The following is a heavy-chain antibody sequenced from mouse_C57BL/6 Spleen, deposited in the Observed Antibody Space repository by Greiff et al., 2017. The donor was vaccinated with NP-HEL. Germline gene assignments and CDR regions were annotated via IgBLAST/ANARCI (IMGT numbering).Heavy chain of an antibody. Sequence: QVQLQQSGAELVKPGASVKISCKASGYTFTDYYINWVKQRPGQGLEWIGKIGPGSGSTYYNEKFKGKATLTADKSSSTAYMQLSSLTSEDSAVYFCASPAPYYGSSYSYYFDYWGQGTTLTVSS. CDR3: ASPAPYYGSSYSYYFDY. D-gene: IGHD1-1*01. V-gene: IGHV1-77*01. J-gene: IGHJ2*01. CDR2: IGPGSGST. CDR1: GYTFTDYY.